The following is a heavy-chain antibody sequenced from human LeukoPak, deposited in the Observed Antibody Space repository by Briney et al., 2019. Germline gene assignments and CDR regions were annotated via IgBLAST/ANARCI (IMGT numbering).Heavy chain of an antibody. CDR3: AKGRGSYRQFDY. V-gene: IGHV3-23*01. CDR2: ISGSGGST. D-gene: IGHD1-26*01. CDR1: GFTFSSYG. J-gene: IGHJ4*02. Sequence: PGGTLRLSCAASGFTFSSYGMSWVRQAPGKGLEWVSAISGSGGSTYYADSVKGRFTISRDNSKNTLYLQMNSLRAEDTAVYYCAKGRGSYRQFDYWGQGTLVTVSS.